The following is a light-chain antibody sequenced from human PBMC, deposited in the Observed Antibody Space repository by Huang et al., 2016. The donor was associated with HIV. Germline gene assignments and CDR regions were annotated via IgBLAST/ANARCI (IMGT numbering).Light chain of an antibody. J-gene: IGKJ2*01. CDR2: GAS. CDR1: QTVLDSSNNKNY. Sequence: DIVMTQSSDSLAVSLGERATINCKYSQTVLDSSNNKNYLAWYQQKPVQPPKLLIYGASSRESGVTDRCSGSGYGTDFTLTISSLQAEDVAVYYCHQYYDTPYSFGQGTKLEIK. V-gene: IGKV4-1*01. CDR3: HQYYDTPYS.